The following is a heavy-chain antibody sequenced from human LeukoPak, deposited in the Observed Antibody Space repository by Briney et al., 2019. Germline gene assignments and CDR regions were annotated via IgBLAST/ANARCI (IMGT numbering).Heavy chain of an antibody. J-gene: IGHJ4*02. CDR2: ISYDGSNK. D-gene: IGHD6-13*01. V-gene: IGHV3-30-3*01. CDR1: GFTFSSYA. Sequence: GGSLRLSCAASGFTFSSYAMHWVRQAPGKGLEWVAVISYDGSNKYYADSVKGRFTISRDNSKNTLYLQMNSLRAEDTAVYYCARVVGSSWSLFDYWGQGTLVTVSS. CDR3: ARVVGSSWSLFDY.